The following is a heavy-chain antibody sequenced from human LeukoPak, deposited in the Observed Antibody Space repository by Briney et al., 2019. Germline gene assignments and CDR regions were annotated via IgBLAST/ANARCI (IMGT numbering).Heavy chain of an antibody. Sequence: GGSLRLSCGGSGFTFSSYWMSWVRQAPGKGLEWVAYIKQDGSEKYHLDSVKGRSTISRDNAKNSLFLQMNNLRVDDTALYYCVRMGSEDSYSPFDCWGQGTLVTVST. CDR3: VRMGSEDSYSPFDC. CDR1: GFTFSSYW. CDR2: IKQDGSEK. J-gene: IGHJ4*02. D-gene: IGHD1-26*01. V-gene: IGHV3-7*01.